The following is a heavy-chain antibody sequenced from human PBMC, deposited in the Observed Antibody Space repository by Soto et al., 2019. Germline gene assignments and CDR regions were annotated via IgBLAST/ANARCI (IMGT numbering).Heavy chain of an antibody. J-gene: IGHJ4*02. CDR1: GGSISSYY. Sequence: PSETLSLTCTVSGGSISSYYWSWIRQPPGKGLEWIGYIYYSGSTNYNPSLKSRVTISVDTSKNQFSLKLSSVTAADTAVYYCAKDRLAGNFDYWGQGTQVTVSS. CDR3: AKDRLAGNFDY. V-gene: IGHV4-59*01. CDR2: IYYSGST.